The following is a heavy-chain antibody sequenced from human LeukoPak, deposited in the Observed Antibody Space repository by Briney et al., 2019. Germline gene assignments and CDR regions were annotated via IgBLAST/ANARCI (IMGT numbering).Heavy chain of an antibody. CDR3: ARGRYSSTTYYFDS. CDR2: IKKDGSET. D-gene: IGHD6-13*01. CDR1: GFTFSSSW. Sequence: GGSLRLSCAASGFTFSSSWMSWVRQAPGKGLKWVANIKKDGSETYYVDSVKGRFTISRDNAKNSLYLQMNSLRAEDMAIYYCARGRYSSTTYYFDSWGQGTLVTVPS. J-gene: IGHJ4*02. V-gene: IGHV3-7*03.